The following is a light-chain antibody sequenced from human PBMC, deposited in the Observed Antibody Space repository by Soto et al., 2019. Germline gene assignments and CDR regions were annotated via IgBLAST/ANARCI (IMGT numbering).Light chain of an antibody. CDR1: QSISNY. Sequence: DIQMTQSPSSLSASVGDRVTITCRASQSISNYLSWYQQKHGKPPNLLIYASSNLQSGVPSRFSGSGSGTDFTLTIRSLPTEDFATYFCQQSYSTPLTFGPGTKVDIK. J-gene: IGKJ3*01. CDR2: ASS. V-gene: IGKV1-39*01. CDR3: QQSYSTPLT.